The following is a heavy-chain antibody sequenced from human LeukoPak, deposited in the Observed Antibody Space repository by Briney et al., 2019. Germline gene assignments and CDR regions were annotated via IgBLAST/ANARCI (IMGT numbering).Heavy chain of an antibody. V-gene: IGHV3-48*01. CDR3: AREGEGYSYGYFDY. CDR2: ISSSSSTI. J-gene: IGHJ4*02. Sequence: PGGSLRLSCAASGFTFSSYSMNWVRQAPGKGLEWVSYISSSSSTIYYADSVRGRFTISRDNAKNSLYLQMNSLRAEDTAVYYCAREGEGYSYGYFDYWGQGTLVTVSS. D-gene: IGHD5-18*01. CDR1: GFTFSSYS.